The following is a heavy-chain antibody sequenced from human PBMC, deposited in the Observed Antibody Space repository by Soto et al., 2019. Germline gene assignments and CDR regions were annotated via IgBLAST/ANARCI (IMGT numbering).Heavy chain of an antibody. CDR3: ARDLRGDDFWSGYFIYYYYGMDV. Sequence: GESLRLCCAASGFTFSSYGMHWVRQAPGKGLEWVAVIWYDGSNKYYADSVKGRFTISRDNSKNTLYLQMNSLRAEDTAVYYCARDLRGDDFWSGYFIYYYYGMDVWGQGTTVTVSS. CDR1: GFTFSSYG. CDR2: IWYDGSNK. J-gene: IGHJ6*02. D-gene: IGHD3-3*01. V-gene: IGHV3-33*01.